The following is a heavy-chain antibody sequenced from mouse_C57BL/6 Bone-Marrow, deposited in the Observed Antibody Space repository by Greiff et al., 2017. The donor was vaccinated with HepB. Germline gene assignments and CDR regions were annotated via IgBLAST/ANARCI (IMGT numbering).Heavy chain of an antibody. J-gene: IGHJ2*01. V-gene: IGHV14-4*01. CDR3: RQLRLRDY. CDR2: IDPENGDT. Sequence: VQLKQSGAELVRPGASVKLSCTASGFNIKDDYMHWVKQRPEQGLEWIGWIDPENGDTEYASKFQGKATITADTSSNTVYLQLSSLTSEDTAFYYCRQLRLRDYWGQGTTLTVSS. CDR1: GFNIKDDY. D-gene: IGHD3-2*02.